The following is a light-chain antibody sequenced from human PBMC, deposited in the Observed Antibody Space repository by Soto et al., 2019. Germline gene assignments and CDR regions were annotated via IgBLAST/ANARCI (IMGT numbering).Light chain of an antibody. Sequence: DIQMTQSPSSLSASVGDRVTITCRASRTISIYLSWYQQKPGKAPKLLIYAASSLQSGVPSRFSGSGSGTDFTLTISSLQPEDFATYYCQHSFSTLTFGGGTKVEIK. CDR3: QHSFSTLT. V-gene: IGKV1-39*01. CDR2: AAS. CDR1: RTISIY. J-gene: IGKJ4*01.